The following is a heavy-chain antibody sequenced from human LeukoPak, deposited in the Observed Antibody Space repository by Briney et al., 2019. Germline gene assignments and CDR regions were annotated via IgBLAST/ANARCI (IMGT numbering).Heavy chain of an antibody. V-gene: IGHV4-39*01. CDR2: IYYSGST. J-gene: IGHJ4*02. CDR1: GGSISGSSYY. CDR3: ARLGFYGLTDY. Sequence: SETLSLTCTVSGGSISGSSYYWGWIRQPPGKGLEWIGSIYYSGSTYCNPSLKSRVTISVDTSKNQFSLKLSSVTAADTAVYYCARLGFYGLTDYWGQGTLVTVSS. D-gene: IGHD2/OR15-2a*01.